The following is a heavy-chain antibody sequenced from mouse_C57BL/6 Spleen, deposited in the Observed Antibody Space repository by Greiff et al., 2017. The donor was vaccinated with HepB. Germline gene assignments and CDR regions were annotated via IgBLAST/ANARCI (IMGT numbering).Heavy chain of an antibody. J-gene: IGHJ4*01. Sequence: LVESGAELARPGASVKLSCKASGYTFTSYGISWVKQRTGQGLEWIGEIYPRSGNTYYNEKFKGKATLTADKSSSTAYMELRSLTSEDSAVYFCAGQLRREGYAMDYWGQGTSVTVSS. V-gene: IGHV1-81*01. D-gene: IGHD3-2*02. CDR3: AGQLRREGYAMDY. CDR1: GYTFTSYG. CDR2: IYPRSGNT.